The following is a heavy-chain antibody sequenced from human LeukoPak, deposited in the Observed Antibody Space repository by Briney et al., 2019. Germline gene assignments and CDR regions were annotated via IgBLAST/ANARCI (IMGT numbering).Heavy chain of an antibody. D-gene: IGHD6-13*01. Sequence: GGSLRLSCAASGFTFSNYAMSWVRQAPGKGLQWVSAISASGGTYYADSLKGRFTISRDNSKNTLYLQMNSLRAEDTALYYCAKYSSSWPIDCWGRGTLVIVSS. J-gene: IGHJ4*02. CDR2: ISASGGT. CDR3: AKYSSSWPIDC. V-gene: IGHV3-23*01. CDR1: GFTFSNYA.